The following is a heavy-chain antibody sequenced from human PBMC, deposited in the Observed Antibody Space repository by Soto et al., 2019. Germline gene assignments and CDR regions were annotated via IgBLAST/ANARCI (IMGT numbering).Heavy chain of an antibody. CDR2: ISTGGGAT. CDR3: ARDLDFLSGWFDP. D-gene: IGHD3-3*01. Sequence: EVQLLESGGGLVPPGGSLRLSCAASGFTFSDYSMSWVRQAPGKGLEWVSAISTGGGATYYADSVKGRFTISRDNSKNTLYLQMSSLRAEDTAVFYCARDLDFLSGWFDPWGQGTLVTVSS. J-gene: IGHJ5*02. CDR1: GFTFSDYS. V-gene: IGHV3-23*01.